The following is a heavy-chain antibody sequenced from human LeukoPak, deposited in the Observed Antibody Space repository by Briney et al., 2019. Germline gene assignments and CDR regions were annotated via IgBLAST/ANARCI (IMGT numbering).Heavy chain of an antibody. CDR1: GFTFSNAW. V-gene: IGHV3-15*01. CDR3: TTNPRYCSSTSCYTEEYFQH. J-gene: IGHJ1*01. CDR2: FKTKTDGGTT. D-gene: IGHD2-2*02. Sequence: GGSLRLSCAASGFTFSNAWMSWVRQAPGKGLEWVGRFKTKTDGGTTDYAAPVKGRFTISGDDSKNTLYLQMNSLKTEDTAVYYCTTNPRYCSSTSCYTEEYFQHWGQGTLVTVSS.